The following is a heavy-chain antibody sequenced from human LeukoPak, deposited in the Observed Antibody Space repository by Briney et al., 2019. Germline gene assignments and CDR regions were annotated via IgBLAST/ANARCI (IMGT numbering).Heavy chain of an antibody. Sequence: ASVKVSCKASGYTFTSYGISWVRQAPGQGLEWMGWISAYNGNTNYAQKLQGRVTMTTDTSTSTAYMEPRSLRSDDTAVYYCARLNDYDNSGYYFDYWGQGTLVTVSS. CDR2: ISAYNGNT. CDR3: ARLNDYDNSGYYFDY. D-gene: IGHD3-22*01. J-gene: IGHJ4*02. V-gene: IGHV1-18*01. CDR1: GYTFTSYG.